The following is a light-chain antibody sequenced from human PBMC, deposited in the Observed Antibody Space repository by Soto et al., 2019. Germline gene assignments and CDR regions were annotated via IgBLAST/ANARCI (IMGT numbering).Light chain of an antibody. V-gene: IGKV1-5*01. Sequence: DIQMTQSPSTLSATVGDRFTITCRASQSISSWLAWYQQKPGKAPKLLIYDASSLESGVPSRFSGSGSGADFTLTISSLEPEDFALYYCQQHINWPLTFGGGTKVDIK. CDR3: QQHINWPLT. J-gene: IGKJ4*01. CDR1: QSISSW. CDR2: DAS.